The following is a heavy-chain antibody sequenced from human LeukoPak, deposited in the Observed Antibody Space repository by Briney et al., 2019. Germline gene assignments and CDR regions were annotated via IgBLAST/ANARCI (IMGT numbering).Heavy chain of an antibody. D-gene: IGHD3-10*01. Sequence: ASVKVSCKAAGYTFTGYYMHWVRQAPGQGLEWMGWINPNSGGTNYAQKFQGRVTMTRDTSISTAYMELSRLRSDDTAVYYCARGDEELWFGEFDYWGQGTLVTVSS. CDR1: GYTFTGYY. CDR3: ARGDEELWFGEFDY. J-gene: IGHJ4*02. V-gene: IGHV1-2*02. CDR2: INPNSGGT.